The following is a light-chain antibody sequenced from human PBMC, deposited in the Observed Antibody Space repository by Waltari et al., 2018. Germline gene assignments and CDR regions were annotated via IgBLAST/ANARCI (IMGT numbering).Light chain of an antibody. CDR3: SSYTSSTTLGV. Sequence: QSALTQPASVSGSPGQSITISCAGTSSDVGDYNYVSWYQRHPGKAPKLMIFDVSNRPSGVSNRFSGSKSGHTASLTISGLQAEDEADYYCSSYTSSTTLGVFGTGTKVTVL. J-gene: IGLJ1*01. CDR2: DVS. V-gene: IGLV2-14*03. CDR1: SSDVGDYNY.